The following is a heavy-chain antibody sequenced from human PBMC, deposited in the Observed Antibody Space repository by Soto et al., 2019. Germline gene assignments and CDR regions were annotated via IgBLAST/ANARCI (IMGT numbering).Heavy chain of an antibody. CDR2: IYYSGST. CDR3: ARVFGFGGMDV. V-gene: IGHV4-31*11. CDR1: GFSISSGDYY. Sequence: PSETLSLTCAFSGFSISSGDYYLSWIRQHPGKGLEWIGYIYYSGSTYYNPSLKSRVTISVDTSKNQFSLKLSAVTAADTAVYYCARVFGFGGMDVWGQGTTVTVSS. D-gene: IGHD3-10*01. J-gene: IGHJ6*02.